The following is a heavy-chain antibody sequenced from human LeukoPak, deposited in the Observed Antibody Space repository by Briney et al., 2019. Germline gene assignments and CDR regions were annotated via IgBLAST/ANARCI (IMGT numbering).Heavy chain of an antibody. CDR1: GGSISNYC. CDR2: IYYSGST. V-gene: IGHV4-59*01. D-gene: IGHD2-2*01. CDR3: ARGSCSTTSCRPFDY. J-gene: IGHJ4*02. Sequence: SETLSLTCTISGGSISNYCWNWIRQPPGKGLEWIGYIYYSGSTNYNPSLKSRVTISVDTSKNQFSLKLSSVTAADTAVYYCARGSCSTTSCRPFDYWGQGTLVTVSS.